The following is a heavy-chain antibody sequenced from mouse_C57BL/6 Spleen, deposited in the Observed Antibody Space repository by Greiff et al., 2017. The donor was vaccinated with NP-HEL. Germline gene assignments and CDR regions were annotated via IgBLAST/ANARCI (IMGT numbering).Heavy chain of an antibody. CDR1: GYTFTSYW. D-gene: IGHD2-1*01. V-gene: IGHV1-69*01. Sequence: VQLQQPGAELVMPGASVKLSCKASGYTFTSYWMHWVKQRPGQGLEWIGELDPSDSYTNYNQKFKGKSTLTVDKSSSTAYMQLSSLTSEDSAVYYCVMVKGAMDYWGQGTSVTVSS. CDR2: LDPSDSYT. J-gene: IGHJ4*01. CDR3: VMVKGAMDY.